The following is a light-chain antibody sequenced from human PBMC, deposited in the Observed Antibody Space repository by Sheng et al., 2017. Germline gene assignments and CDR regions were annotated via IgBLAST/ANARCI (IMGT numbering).Light chain of an antibody. Sequence: QSVLTQPPSASGTPGQRVTISCSGGGSNVGPNTVNWYQQLPGTAPKLLIYSNSQRPSGVHDRFSGSKSGTSGSLAISGLQSEDEADYYCSSWDDSVNGPVFGGGTKLTVL. CDR1: GSNVGPNT. V-gene: IGLV1-44*01. J-gene: IGLJ2*01. CDR2: SNS. CDR3: SSWDDSVNGPV.